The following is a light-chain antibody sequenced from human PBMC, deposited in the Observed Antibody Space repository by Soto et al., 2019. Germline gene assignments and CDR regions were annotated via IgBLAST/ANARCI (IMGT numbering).Light chain of an antibody. CDR1: QSVSSSY. V-gene: IGKV3-20*01. CDR3: KQASDSPWT. J-gene: IGKJ5*01. Sequence: EIVLTQSPGTLSLSPGERATLSCRASQSVSSSYLAWYQQKPGQAPRLLIYGASSRATGIPDRFSGSGSGTDLTIPISRMETEDFAAYYGKQASDSPWTFVQGTRMEIK. CDR2: GAS.